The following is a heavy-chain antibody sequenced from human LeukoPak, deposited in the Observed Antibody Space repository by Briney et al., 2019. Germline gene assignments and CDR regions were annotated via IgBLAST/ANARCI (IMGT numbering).Heavy chain of an antibody. Sequence: GRSLRLSCAASGFTFSDYNMHWVRQAPGKGLEWMAVISYHGINEYYADSVKGRFTISRDNSKSTLHLQMNSLRAEDTAVYYCARRAGAYSHPYDYWGQGTLVTVSS. CDR2: ISYHGINE. CDR3: ARRAGAYSHPYDY. J-gene: IGHJ4*02. CDR1: GFTFSDYN. D-gene: IGHD4/OR15-4a*01. V-gene: IGHV3-30*03.